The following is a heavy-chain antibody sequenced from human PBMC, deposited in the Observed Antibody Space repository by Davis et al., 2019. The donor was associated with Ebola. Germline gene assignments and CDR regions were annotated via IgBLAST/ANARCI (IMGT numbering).Heavy chain of an antibody. V-gene: IGHV3-30-3*01. CDR2: ISYDGSNK. D-gene: IGHD2-2*03. J-gene: IGHJ6*03. CDR3: ARDGYCSSTSCFIYWYYYYMDV. Sequence: GESLKISCAASGFTFSSYAMHWVRQAPGKGLEWVAVISYDGSNKYYADSVKGRFTISRDNSKNTLYLQMNSLRAEDTAVYYCARDGYCSSTSCFIYWYYYYMDVWGKGTTVTVSS. CDR1: GFTFSSYA.